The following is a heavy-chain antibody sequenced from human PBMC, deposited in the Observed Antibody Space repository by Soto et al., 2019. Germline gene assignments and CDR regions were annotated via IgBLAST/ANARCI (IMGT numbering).Heavy chain of an antibody. Sequence: PGGSLRLSCAASGFSFSISPLHWVRQAPGTGPEWVALISYDGTNKFYADSVKGRFTISRDNSKSTLYLQVDSLRPEDAAVYYCATSGMDVWGQGTTVTVSS. CDR3: ATSGMDV. CDR1: GFSFSISP. CDR2: ISYDGTNK. V-gene: IGHV3-30-3*01. J-gene: IGHJ6*02.